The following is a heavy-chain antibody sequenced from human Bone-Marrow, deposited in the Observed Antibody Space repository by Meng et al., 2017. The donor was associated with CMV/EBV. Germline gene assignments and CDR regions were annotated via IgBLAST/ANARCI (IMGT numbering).Heavy chain of an antibody. D-gene: IGHD1-14*01. CDR1: GFNFSSYW. CDR3: ARHQGTPHFDY. CDR2: INSDGSST. V-gene: IGHV3-74*01. Sequence: GESLKISCAASGFNFSSYWMHWVRQAPGKGLVWVSRINSDGSSTSYADSVKGRFTISRDNAKNTLYLQMNSLRAEDTAVYYCARHQGTPHFDYWGQGTLVTVSS. J-gene: IGHJ4*02.